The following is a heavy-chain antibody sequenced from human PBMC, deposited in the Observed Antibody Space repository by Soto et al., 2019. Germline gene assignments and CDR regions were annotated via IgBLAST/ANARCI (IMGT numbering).Heavy chain of an antibody. V-gene: IGHV6-1*01. CDR1: GDSVSSNSAA. CDR3: ARGPTYNWNYPQATKTRYYFDY. J-gene: IGHJ4*02. CDR2: TYYRSKWYN. Sequence: PSQTLSLTCAISGDSVSSNSAAWNWIRQSPSRGLEWLGRTYYRSKWYNDYAVSVKSRITINPDTSKNQFSLQLNSVTPEDTAVYYCARGPTYNWNYPQATKTRYYFDYWGQGTLVTVSS. D-gene: IGHD1-7*01.